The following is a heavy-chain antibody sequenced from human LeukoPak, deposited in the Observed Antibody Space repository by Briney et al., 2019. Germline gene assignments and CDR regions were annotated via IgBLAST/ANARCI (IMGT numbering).Heavy chain of an antibody. D-gene: IGHD5-24*01. CDR3: ARDRGVEMATITDY. CDR1: GYTFTSYG. CDR2: ISAYNGNT. V-gene: IGHV1-18*01. Sequence: GASVKVSCKATGYTFTSYGTSWVRRAPGQGLEWMGWISAYNGNTNYAQKLQGRVTMTTDTSTSTAYMELRSLRSDDTAVYYCARDRGVEMATITDYWGQGTLVTVSS. J-gene: IGHJ4*02.